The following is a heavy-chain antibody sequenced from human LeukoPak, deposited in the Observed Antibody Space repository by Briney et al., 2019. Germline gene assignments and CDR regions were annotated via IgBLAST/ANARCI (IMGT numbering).Heavy chain of an antibody. V-gene: IGHV3-23*01. Sequence: GGSLRLSCAASGFTFSSYAMSWVRQAPGKGLEWVSGISASGGSTYYADSVKGHFTISRDNSKNTLFLQLNSLRAEDTAIYYCANGPRQKRNLSTYWGQGTLVIVSS. J-gene: IGHJ4*02. CDR3: ANGPRQKRNLSTY. D-gene: IGHD1-14*01. CDR1: GFTFSSYA. CDR2: ISASGGST.